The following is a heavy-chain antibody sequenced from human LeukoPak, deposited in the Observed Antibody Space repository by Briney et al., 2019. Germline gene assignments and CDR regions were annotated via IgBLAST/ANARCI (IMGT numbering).Heavy chain of an antibody. J-gene: IGHJ6*02. CDR3: ARDPVLVSSGWYVVYYYYGMDV. CDR2: TYYRSKWYN. Sequence: SQTLSLTCAISGDSVSSNSAAWTWIRQSPSRGLEWLGRTYYRSKWYNDYAVSVKSRITINPDTSKNQFSLQLNSVTPEDTAVYYCARDPVLVSSGWYVVYYYYGMDVWGQGTTVTVSS. CDR1: GDSVSSNSAA. V-gene: IGHV6-1*01. D-gene: IGHD6-19*01.